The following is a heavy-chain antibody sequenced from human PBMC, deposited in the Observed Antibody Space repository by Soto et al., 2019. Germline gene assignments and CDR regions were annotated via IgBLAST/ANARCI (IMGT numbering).Heavy chain of an antibody. Sequence: SETLSLTCTVSGGSISSSSYYWGWIRQPPGKGLEWIGSIYYSGSTYYNPSLKSRVTISVDTSKNQFSLKLSSVTAADTAVYYCARQSSGWFPISSYWGQGTLVTVSS. CDR1: GGSISSSSYY. CDR2: IYYSGST. D-gene: IGHD6-19*01. J-gene: IGHJ4*02. CDR3: ARQSSGWFPISSY. V-gene: IGHV4-39*01.